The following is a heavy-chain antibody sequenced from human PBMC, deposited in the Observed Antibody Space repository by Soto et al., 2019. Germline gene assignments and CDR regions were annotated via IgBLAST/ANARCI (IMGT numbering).Heavy chain of an antibody. J-gene: IGHJ2*01. Sequence: EVQLVESGGGLVQPGGSLRLSCAASGFTFNDYYMDWVRQAPGKGLEWVARARDKDNSNPTEYAASVKGRFTISRDDSKNSVYLQMNRLETEDTAVYYCARDSRNWNLDLWGRGTLVTVSS. CDR2: ARDKDNSNPT. CDR3: ARDSRNWNLDL. V-gene: IGHV3-72*01. CDR1: GFTFNDYY.